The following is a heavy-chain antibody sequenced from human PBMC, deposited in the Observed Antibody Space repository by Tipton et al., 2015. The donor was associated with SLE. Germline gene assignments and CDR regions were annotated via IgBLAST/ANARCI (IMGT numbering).Heavy chain of an antibody. V-gene: IGHV5-51*03. Sequence: QLVQSGAEVKRPGESLKISCKGSGYSFANYWIGWVRQMPGKSLGWMGIIYPDDSDTRFSPSFEGQVTMSVEKSINTAYLQWSSLKASDTAMYYCVKYGGHTRSSVVDFWGQGALVTVSS. CDR3: VKYGGHTRSSVVDF. CDR2: IYPDDSDT. J-gene: IGHJ4*02. CDR1: GYSFANYW. D-gene: IGHD6-6*01.